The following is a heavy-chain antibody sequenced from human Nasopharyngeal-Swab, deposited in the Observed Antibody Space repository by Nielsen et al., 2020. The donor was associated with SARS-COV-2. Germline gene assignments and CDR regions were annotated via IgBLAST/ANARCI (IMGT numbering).Heavy chain of an antibody. CDR2: IIPIFGTA. D-gene: IGHD5-18*01. J-gene: IGHJ6*03. CDR3: ARDRGNYGYFKYYYYYMDV. V-gene: IGHV1-69*13. CDR1: GGTFSSYA. Sequence: SVKVSCKASGGTFSSYAISWVRQAPGQGLEWMGGIIPIFGTANYAQKFQGRVTITADESTSTAYMELSSLRSEDTAVYYCARDRGNYGYFKYYYYYMDVWGKGTTVTVSS.